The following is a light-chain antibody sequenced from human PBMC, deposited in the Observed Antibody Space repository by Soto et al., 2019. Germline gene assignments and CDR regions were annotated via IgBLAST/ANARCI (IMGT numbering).Light chain of an antibody. CDR2: SAS. CDR1: QSVDST. V-gene: IGKV3-20*01. J-gene: IGKJ1*01. Sequence: ETEMTQSPATLSVSPGETATLSCRASQSVDSTVAWYQQTPGQAPRLLIHSASARAPGFSDRFSGSGSGTDFTLTISRLEPEDFAVYYCQQYGSLSWTFGQGTKVDIK. CDR3: QQYGSLSWT.